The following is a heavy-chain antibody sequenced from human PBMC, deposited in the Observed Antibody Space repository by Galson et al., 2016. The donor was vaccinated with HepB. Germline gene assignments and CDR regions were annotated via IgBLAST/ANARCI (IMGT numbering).Heavy chain of an antibody. CDR3: ARTKWGWFDP. CDR2: TYYRSKWYH. V-gene: IGHV6-1*01. J-gene: IGHJ5*02. CDR1: GDSVSSNSAA. D-gene: IGHD2-8*01. Sequence: CAISGDSVSSNSAAWNWIRQSPSGGLEWLGRTYYRSKWYHDYAVSVKSRILINPDTSKNHFSLQLNSVTPEDAAVYYYARTKWGWFDPWGQGTLVTVSS.